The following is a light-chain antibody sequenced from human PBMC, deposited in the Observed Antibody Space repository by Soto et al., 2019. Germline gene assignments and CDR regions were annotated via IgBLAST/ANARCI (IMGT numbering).Light chain of an antibody. CDR1: SSDVGSNT. J-gene: IGLJ1*01. Sequence: QSVLTQPPSASATPGQRVTISCSGRSSDVGSNTVNWYQQFPGAAPKLLIYSNDQRPSGVPDRFSASKSGTSASLAISGLQSEDEADYHCETWDDSPVANALGAGTKVTV. CDR3: ETWDDSPVANA. V-gene: IGLV1-44*01. CDR2: SND.